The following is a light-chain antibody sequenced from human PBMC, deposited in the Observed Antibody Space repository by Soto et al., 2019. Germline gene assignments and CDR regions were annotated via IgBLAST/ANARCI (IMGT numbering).Light chain of an antibody. CDR3: QQYYMDLRT. CDR1: QGVXTS. J-gene: IGKJ5*01. V-gene: IGKV1-9*01. CDR2: DAS. Sequence: MLLTQSPSSLSASVGDRVTITCRARQGVXTSLAWYQQKPGKAPKILXYDASNCQSGGPSGLSGSGSGTHFTLTISSLQPDDCATYYCQQYYMDLRTFGQGTRLEI.